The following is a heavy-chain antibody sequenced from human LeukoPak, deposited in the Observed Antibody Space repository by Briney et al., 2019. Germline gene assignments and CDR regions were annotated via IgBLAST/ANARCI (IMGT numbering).Heavy chain of an antibody. J-gene: IGHJ4*02. CDR3: AKHRYYGSGSYPFDY. V-gene: IGHV3-30*18. CDR1: GFTFSSYG. D-gene: IGHD3-10*01. CDR2: ISYDGSNK. Sequence: EGSLRLSCAASGFTFSSYGMHWVRQAPGKGLEWVAVISYDGSNKYYADSVKGRFTISRDNSKNTLYLQMNSLRAEDTAVYYCAKHRYYGSGSYPFDYWGQGTLVTVSS.